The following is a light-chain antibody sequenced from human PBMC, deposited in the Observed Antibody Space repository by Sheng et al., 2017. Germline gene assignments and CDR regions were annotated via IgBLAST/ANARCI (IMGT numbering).Light chain of an antibody. CDR2: RDS. CDR1: NIAGNN. CDR3: QVWDSGAGVI. Sequence: YEVTQPLSVSVALGQTARIPCGGNNIAGNNVHWYKQKPGQAPILVIHRDSRRPSGIPERISASNSGNMATLTISRAQAGDEADYYCQVWDSGAGVIFGGGTKLSVL. V-gene: IGLV3-9*01. J-gene: IGLJ2*01.